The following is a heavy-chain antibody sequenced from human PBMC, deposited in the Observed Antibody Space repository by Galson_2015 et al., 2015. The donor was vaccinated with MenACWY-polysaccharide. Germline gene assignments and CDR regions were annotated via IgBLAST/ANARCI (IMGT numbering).Heavy chain of an antibody. V-gene: IGHV3-23*01. CDR3: AKGVRRAGSGVVYFQH. D-gene: IGHD3-10*01. J-gene: IGHJ1*01. Sequence: SLRLSCAASGFTFSSYAMSWVRQAPGKGLEWVSAISGSGGSTYYADSVKGRFTISRDNSKNTLYLQMNSLRAEDTAVYYCAKGVRRAGSGVVYFQHWGQGTLVTVSS. CDR1: GFTFSSYA. CDR2: ISGSGGST.